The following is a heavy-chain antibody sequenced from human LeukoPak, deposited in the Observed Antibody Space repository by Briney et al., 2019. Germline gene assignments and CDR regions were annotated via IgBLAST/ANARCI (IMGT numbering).Heavy chain of an antibody. J-gene: IGHJ4*02. Sequence: GGSLRLSCAASGFIFSSYTINWVRQAPGKGLQWVSSISSGGNHIYYAHSVQGRFTISRDNAKDSLYLQMDSLTAEDTAVYYCARGGMLPLDFWGQGTLVTVSS. CDR1: GFIFSSYT. V-gene: IGHV3-21*01. CDR2: ISSGGNHI. CDR3: ARGGMLPLDF. D-gene: IGHD2-15*01.